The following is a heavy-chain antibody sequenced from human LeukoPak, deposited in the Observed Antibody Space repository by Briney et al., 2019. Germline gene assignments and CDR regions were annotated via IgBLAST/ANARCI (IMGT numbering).Heavy chain of an antibody. Sequence: RTSETLSLTCAVYGGSFSGYYWSWIRQPPGKGLEWIGSIVYSGTTHYDPSLKSRVTISVDTAKSQFSLRLSSVTAADTAIYYCARDFGDHRIDYWGQGTLVTVSS. J-gene: IGHJ4*02. CDR2: IVYSGTT. CDR3: ARDFGDHRIDY. D-gene: IGHD4-17*01. CDR1: GGSFSGYY. V-gene: IGHV4-34*12.